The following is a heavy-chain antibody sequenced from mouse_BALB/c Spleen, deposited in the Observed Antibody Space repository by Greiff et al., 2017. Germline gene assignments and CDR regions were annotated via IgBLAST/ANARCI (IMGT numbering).Heavy chain of an antibody. V-gene: IGHV5-6-5*01. J-gene: IGHJ2*01. CDR1: GFTFSSYA. D-gene: IGHD4-1*01. CDR2: ISSGGST. Sequence: EVQRVESGGGLVKPGGSLKLSCAASGFTFSSYAMSWVRQTPEKRLEWVASISSGGSTYYPDSVKGRFTISRDNARNILYLQMSSLRSEDTAMYYCARDWDGVFDYWGQGTTLTVSS. CDR3: ARDWDGVFDY.